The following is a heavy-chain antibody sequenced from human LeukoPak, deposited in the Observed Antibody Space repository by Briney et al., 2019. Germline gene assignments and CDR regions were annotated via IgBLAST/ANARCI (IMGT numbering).Heavy chain of an antibody. CDR3: VRDLPGEGIDY. J-gene: IGHJ4*02. CDR2: IKSDGSST. D-gene: IGHD3-10*01. CDR1: GFTFSSYW. Sequence: PGGSLRLSCAASGFTFSSYWMHWVRQAPGKGLVWVSRIKSDGSSTNYADSVKGQFTISRDNAKNTLYLQMNSLRAEDTAVYYCVRDLPGEGIDYWGQGTLVTVSS. V-gene: IGHV3-74*01.